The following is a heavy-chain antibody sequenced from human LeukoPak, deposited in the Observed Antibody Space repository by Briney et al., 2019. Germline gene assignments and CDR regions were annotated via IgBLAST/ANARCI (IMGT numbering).Heavy chain of an antibody. CDR2: IKSNTDGGTV. V-gene: IGHV3-15*01. Sequence: GGSLRLSCAASGFTLSSAWMTWVRQAPGKGLEWVGRIKSNTDGGTVDYAAPVKGRFTISRDDSKNTLYLEINNLKAEDTAVYYCSRRRSGFLDYWGQGTLATVSS. CDR1: GFTLSSAW. CDR3: SRRRSGFLDY. J-gene: IGHJ4*02. D-gene: IGHD3-22*01.